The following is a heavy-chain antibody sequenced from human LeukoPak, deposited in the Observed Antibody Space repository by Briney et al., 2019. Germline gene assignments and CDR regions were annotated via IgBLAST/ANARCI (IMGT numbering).Heavy chain of an antibody. Sequence: PGGSLRLSCAASGLTFSSYAMHWVRQAPGKGLEWVAVISYDGSNKYYADSVKGRFTISRDNSKNTPYLQMNSLRAEDTAVYYCARDRNVVVPAAMEDWGQGTLVTVSS. V-gene: IGHV3-30-3*01. CDR2: ISYDGSNK. D-gene: IGHD2-2*01. J-gene: IGHJ4*02. CDR3: ARDRNVVVPAAMED. CDR1: GLTFSSYA.